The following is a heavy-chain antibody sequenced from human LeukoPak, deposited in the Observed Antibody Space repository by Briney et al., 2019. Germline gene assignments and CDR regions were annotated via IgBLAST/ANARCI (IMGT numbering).Heavy chain of an antibody. Sequence: SETLSLTCTVSGGSISSYYWSWVRQPPGKGLEWIGEIYHSGSTNYNPSLKSRVTISVDKSKNQFSLKLSSVTAADTAVYYCARGPAAGFDYWGQGTLVTVSS. CDR1: GGSISSYY. J-gene: IGHJ4*02. CDR3: ARGPAAGFDY. V-gene: IGHV4-59*12. CDR2: IYHSGST. D-gene: IGHD6-13*01.